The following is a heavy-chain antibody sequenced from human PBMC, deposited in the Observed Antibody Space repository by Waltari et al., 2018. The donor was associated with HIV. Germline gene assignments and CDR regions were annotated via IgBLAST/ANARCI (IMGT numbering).Heavy chain of an antibody. CDR1: GYTFTSYD. CDR3: ARQITIFGVATPNWFDP. D-gene: IGHD3-3*01. CDR2: MNPNSGNT. J-gene: IGHJ5*02. V-gene: IGHV1-8*01. Sequence: QVQLVQSGAEVKKPGASVKVSCKASGYTFTSYDINWVRQAPGQGLEWMGWMNPNSGNTGYAQKFQGRVTMTRNTSISTAYMELSSLRSEDTAVYYCARQITIFGVATPNWFDPWGQGTLVTVSS.